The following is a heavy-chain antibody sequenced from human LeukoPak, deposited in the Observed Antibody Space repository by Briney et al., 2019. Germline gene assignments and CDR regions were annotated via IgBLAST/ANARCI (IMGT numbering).Heavy chain of an antibody. CDR1: GYTFTSYY. V-gene: IGHV1-46*01. D-gene: IGHD6-6*01. Sequence: ASVKVSCKASGYTFTSYYMHWVRQAPGQGLEWMGIINPSGGSTSYAQKFQGRVTMTRDTSTSTVYMELSSLRSGDTAVYYCAREASVAARPFDYWGQGTLVTVSP. CDR3: AREASVAARPFDY. CDR2: INPSGGST. J-gene: IGHJ4*02.